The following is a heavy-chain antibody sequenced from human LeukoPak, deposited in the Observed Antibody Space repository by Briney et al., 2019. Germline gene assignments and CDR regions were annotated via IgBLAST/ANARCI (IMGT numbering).Heavy chain of an antibody. V-gene: IGHV3-7*01. CDR1: GFTFSNAW. J-gene: IGHJ5*02. Sequence: GGSLRLSCAASGFTFSNAWMSWVRQAPGKGLEWVANIKQDGSEKYYVDSVKGRFTISRDNAKNSLYLQMNSLRAEDTAVYYCARSPPLTGYRWDVRGNWFDPWGQGTLVTVSS. D-gene: IGHD3-9*01. CDR2: IKQDGSEK. CDR3: ARSPPLTGYRWDVRGNWFDP.